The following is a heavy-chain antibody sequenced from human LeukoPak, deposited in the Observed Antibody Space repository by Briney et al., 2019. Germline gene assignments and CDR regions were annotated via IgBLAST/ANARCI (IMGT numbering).Heavy chain of an antibody. Sequence: QPGGSLRLSCAASGFTFSSYAMSWVRQAPGKGLEWVAVIWYDGSNKYYADSVKGRFTISRDNSKNTLYLQMNSLRAEDTAVYYCAPGGCSGGSCYSSWGQGTLVTVSS. J-gene: IGHJ4*02. CDR1: GFTFSSYA. D-gene: IGHD2-15*01. CDR3: APGGCSGGSCYSS. CDR2: IWYDGSNK. V-gene: IGHV3-33*08.